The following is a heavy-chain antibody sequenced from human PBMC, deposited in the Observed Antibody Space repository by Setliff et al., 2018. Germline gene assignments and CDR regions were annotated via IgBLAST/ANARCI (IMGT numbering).Heavy chain of an antibody. J-gene: IGHJ4*02. CDR1: GGTFTYYY. V-gene: IGHV4-34*01. CDR2: ITHTGTTGST. CDR3: ARGRNVASRLLDS. D-gene: IGHD6-6*01. Sequence: PSETLSLTCAVYGGTFTYYYWTWIRQSPAKGLEWIGEITHTGTTGSTKYNPSLKSRVTMSIDTSKNQFSLMVTSVTAADTAVYYCARGRNVASRLLDSWGQGTLVTVSS.